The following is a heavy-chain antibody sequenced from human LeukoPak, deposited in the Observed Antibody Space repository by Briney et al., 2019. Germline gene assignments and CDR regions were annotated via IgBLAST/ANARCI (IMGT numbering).Heavy chain of an antibody. Sequence: SQTLSLTCTVSGGSISSGGYYWSWIRQHPGKGLEWIGYIYYSGSTYYHPSLKSRVTISVDTSKNQFSLKLSSVTAADTAVYYCASRYFWSGYYLGPHFDYWGQGTLVTVSS. CDR2: IYYSGST. CDR3: ASRYFWSGYYLGPHFDY. D-gene: IGHD3-3*01. J-gene: IGHJ4*02. V-gene: IGHV4-31*03. CDR1: GGSISSGGYY.